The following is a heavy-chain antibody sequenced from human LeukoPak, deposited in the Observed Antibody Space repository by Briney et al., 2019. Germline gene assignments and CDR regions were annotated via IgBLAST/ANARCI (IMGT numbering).Heavy chain of an antibody. CDR3: ARRMIPNYDGSGSRFDY. D-gene: IGHD3-10*01. CDR1: GYSISSGYY. CDR2: IYHSGST. J-gene: IGHJ4*02. V-gene: IGHV4-38-2*01. Sequence: SETLSLTCAVSGYSISSGYYWGWIRQPPGKGLEWIGSIYHSGSTYYNPSLKSRVTISVDTSKNQFSLKLSSVTAADTAVYYCARRMIPNYDGSGSRFDYWGQGTLVTVSS.